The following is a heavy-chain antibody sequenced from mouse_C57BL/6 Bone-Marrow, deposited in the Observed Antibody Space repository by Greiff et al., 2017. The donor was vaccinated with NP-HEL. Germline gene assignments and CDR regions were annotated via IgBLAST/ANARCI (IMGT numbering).Heavy chain of an antibody. V-gene: IGHV1-54*01. J-gene: IGHJ2*01. Sequence: QVQLQQSEAELVRPGTSVKVSCKASGYAFTNYLIEWVKQRPGQGLEWIGVINPGSGGTNYNEKFKGKATLTADKSSSTAYMQLSSLTSEDSAVYFCARGGYYGSSPDYCDYWGQGTTLTVSS. CDR2: INPGSGGT. CDR3: ARGGYYGSSPDYCDY. D-gene: IGHD1-1*01. CDR1: GYAFTNYL.